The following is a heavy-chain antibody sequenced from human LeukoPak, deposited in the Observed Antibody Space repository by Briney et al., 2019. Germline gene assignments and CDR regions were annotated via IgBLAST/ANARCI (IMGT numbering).Heavy chain of an antibody. CDR2: PDNGNT. J-gene: IGHJ4*02. Sequence: PDNGNTKYSQKFQGRVTITRDTSASTAYMELSSLRSEDTAVYYCARVRQEMAWLQWAFDYWGQGTLVTVSS. CDR3: ARVRQEMAWLQWAFDY. D-gene: IGHD5-24*01. V-gene: IGHV1-3*01.